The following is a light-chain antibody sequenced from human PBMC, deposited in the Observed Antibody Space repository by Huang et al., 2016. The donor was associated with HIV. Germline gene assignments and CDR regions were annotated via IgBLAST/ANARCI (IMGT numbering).Light chain of an antibody. V-gene: IGKV1-NL1*01. CDR1: QGISNS. CDR3: QHYYSSPPT. Sequence: DIQMTQSPSSLSASLGDRVTITCRASQGISNSLAWYQQKPGKAPKRLLYAASRLENGVPPRFSGSGSGTDYTLTISSLQPEDFATYYCQHYYSSPPTFGQGTKVEI. CDR2: AAS. J-gene: IGKJ1*01.